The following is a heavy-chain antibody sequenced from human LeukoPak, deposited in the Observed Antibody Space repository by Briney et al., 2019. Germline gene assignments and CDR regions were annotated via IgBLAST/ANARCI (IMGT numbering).Heavy chain of an antibody. CDR3: ARDMSYYDSSGYYYRGYYYYGMDV. J-gene: IGHJ6*02. V-gene: IGHV3-30-3*01. D-gene: IGHD3-22*01. CDR2: ISYDGSNK. CDR1: GFTFSSYA. Sequence: GGSLRLSCAASGFTFSSYAMHWVRQAPGKGLEWAAVISYDGSNKYYADSVKGRFTISRDNSKNTLYLQMNSLRAEDTAVYYCARDMSYYDSSGYYYRGYYYYGMDVWGQGTTVTVSS.